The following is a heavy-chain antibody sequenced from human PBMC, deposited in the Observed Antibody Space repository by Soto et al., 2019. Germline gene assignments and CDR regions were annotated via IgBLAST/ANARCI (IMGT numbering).Heavy chain of an antibody. Sequence: PSETLSLTCTVSGGSISSSSYYWGWIRQPPGKGLEWIGSIYYSGSTYYNPSLKSRVTISVDTSKNQFSLKLSSVTAADTAVYYCARRERYGAIVATQTPGWFDPRGQGTLVTVSS. V-gene: IGHV4-39*01. CDR3: ARRERYGAIVATQTPGWFDP. CDR1: GGSISSSSYY. J-gene: IGHJ5*02. D-gene: IGHD5-12*01. CDR2: IYYSGST.